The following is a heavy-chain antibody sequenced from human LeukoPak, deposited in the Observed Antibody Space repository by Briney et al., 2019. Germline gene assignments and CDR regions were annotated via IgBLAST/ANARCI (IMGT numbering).Heavy chain of an antibody. CDR1: GFTFSNYW. CDR3: ARGTSTTFDY. V-gene: IGHV3-74*01. D-gene: IGHD2/OR15-2a*01. J-gene: IGHJ4*02. CDR2: INSDGRST. Sequence: PGGSLRLSCAASGFTFSNYWMHWIRQTPGKGLVWVSRINSDGRSTSYADSVKGRFTISRDNAKNTLYLQMNSLRAEDTAVYFCARGTSTTFDYWGQGTLVTVSS.